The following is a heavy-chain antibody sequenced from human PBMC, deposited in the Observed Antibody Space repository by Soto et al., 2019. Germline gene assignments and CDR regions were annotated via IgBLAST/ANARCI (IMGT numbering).Heavy chain of an antibody. CDR2: IIPIFGTA. D-gene: IGHD2-15*01. V-gene: IGHV1-69*13. CDR1: GGTFSSYA. J-gene: IGHJ6*02. CDR3: ASKVVAGVVAATPLIYYYGMDV. Sequence: ASVKVSCKASGGTFSSYAISWVRQAPGQGLEWMGGIIPIFGTANYAQKFQGRVTITADESTSTAYMELSSLRSEDTAVYYCASKVVAGVVAATPLIYYYGMDVWGQGTTVTVSS.